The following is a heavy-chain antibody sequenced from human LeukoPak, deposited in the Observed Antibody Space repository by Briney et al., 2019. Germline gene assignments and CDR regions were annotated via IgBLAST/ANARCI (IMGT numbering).Heavy chain of an antibody. V-gene: IGHV3-74*01. CDR3: VSFYETY. CDR2: INSDGSWT. J-gene: IGHJ4*02. D-gene: IGHD2-2*01. Sequence: GGSLRLSCAASGNYWIHWVRQAPGKGLVWVSHINSDGSWTGYADSVKGRFTISKDNAKNMVYLHMNSLRVDDTAVYYCVSFYETYWGRGTLVTVSS. CDR1: GNYW.